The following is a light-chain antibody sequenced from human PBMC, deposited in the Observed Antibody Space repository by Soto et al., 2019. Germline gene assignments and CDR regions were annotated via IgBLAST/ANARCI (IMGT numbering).Light chain of an antibody. V-gene: IGKV1-5*01. Sequence: MTQSPATLSVSPGERATLSCRAGQGVTTNFAWYQQKPGKAPKLLIFDASSLESGVPSRFSGSGSGTEFTLTFNSLQPDDFATYYCQQYESYPWTFGQGTKVEIK. CDR3: QQYESYPWT. CDR1: QGVTTN. CDR2: DAS. J-gene: IGKJ1*01.